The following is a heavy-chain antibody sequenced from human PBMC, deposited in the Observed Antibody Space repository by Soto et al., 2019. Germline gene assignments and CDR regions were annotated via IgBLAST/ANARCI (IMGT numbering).Heavy chain of an antibody. Sequence: GGSLRLSCAASGFTFSTYAMNWVRQPPGKGLEWVSSISGSGAYTYYADSVQGRFTISRDNSKNTLNLQMNSLRAEDTAVYYCARDRHPYSTKYYFDYWGQGTLVTGSS. V-gene: IGHV3-23*01. CDR3: ARDRHPYSTKYYFDY. D-gene: IGHD2-2*01. CDR2: ISGSGAYT. CDR1: GFTFSTYA. J-gene: IGHJ4*02.